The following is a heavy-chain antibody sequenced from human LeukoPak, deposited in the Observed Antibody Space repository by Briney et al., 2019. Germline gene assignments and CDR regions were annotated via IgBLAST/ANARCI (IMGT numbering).Heavy chain of an antibody. V-gene: IGHV4-34*01. D-gene: IGHD3-16*02. J-gene: IGHJ4*02. CDR3: ARHWTYYDYVWGSYRPYYFDY. CDR2: INHSGST. Sequence: SETLSLTCAVYGGSFSGYYWSWIRQPPGKGLEWIGEINHSGSTNYNPSLKSRVTISVDTSKNQFSLKLSSVNAADTAVYYCARHWTYYDYVWGSYRPYYFDYWGQGTLVTVSS. CDR1: GGSFSGYY.